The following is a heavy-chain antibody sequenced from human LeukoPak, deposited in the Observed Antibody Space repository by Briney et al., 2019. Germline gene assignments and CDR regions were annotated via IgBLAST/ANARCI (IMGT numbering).Heavy chain of an antibody. Sequence: GALRLSCAASGFTFSDHYMTWIRQAPGKGLEWVSYIDPRGTSTIYADSVRGRFSISRDNARNSLYLQMSSLRPEDTAVYYCTRGHYGLDVWGQGTTVTVSS. V-gene: IGHV3-11*06. CDR3: TRGHYGLDV. CDR2: IDPRGTST. J-gene: IGHJ6*02. CDR1: GFTFSDHY.